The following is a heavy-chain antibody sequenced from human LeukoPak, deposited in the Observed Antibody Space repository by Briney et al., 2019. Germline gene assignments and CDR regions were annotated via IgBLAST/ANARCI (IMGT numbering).Heavy chain of an antibody. D-gene: IGHD6-13*01. V-gene: IGHV1-8*01. CDR1: GYTFTSYD. Sequence: ASVKVSCKASGYTFTSYDINWVRQATGQGLEWMGWMNPNSGNTGYAQKFQGWVTMTRDTSISTAYMELSRLRSDDTAVYYCARDTGMRGSSSWYYYYYGMDVWGQGTTVTVSS. J-gene: IGHJ6*02. CDR2: MNPNSGNT. CDR3: ARDTGMRGSSSWYYYYYGMDV.